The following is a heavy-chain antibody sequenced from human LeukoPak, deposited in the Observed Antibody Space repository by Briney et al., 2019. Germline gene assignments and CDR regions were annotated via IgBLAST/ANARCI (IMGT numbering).Heavy chain of an antibody. CDR1: GFTFSNYW. J-gene: IGHJ4*02. CDR2: ISGSGGST. CDR3: AKLNRMIVVVTHSDY. Sequence: GGSLRLSCAASGFTFSNYWMGWVRQAPGKGLEWVSAISGSGGSTYYADSVKGRFTISRDNSKNTLYLQMNSLRAEDTAVYYCAKLNRMIVVVTHSDYWGQGTLVTVSS. D-gene: IGHD3-22*01. V-gene: IGHV3-23*01.